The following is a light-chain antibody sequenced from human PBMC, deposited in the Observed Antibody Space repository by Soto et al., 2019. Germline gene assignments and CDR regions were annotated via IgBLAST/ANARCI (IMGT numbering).Light chain of an antibody. CDR1: PSVAGD. Sequence: MTRFPPALSVSPGASATISCRAGPSVAGDLVRLRQKPGQAPRPLNFGASSRATGIPDMFGCRGSGTDCCLSISSRQPDDFAAYYCQQYDSYGVTFGGVTKV. CDR2: GAS. J-gene: IGKJ4*01. V-gene: IGKV3D-15*01. CDR3: QQYDSYGVT.